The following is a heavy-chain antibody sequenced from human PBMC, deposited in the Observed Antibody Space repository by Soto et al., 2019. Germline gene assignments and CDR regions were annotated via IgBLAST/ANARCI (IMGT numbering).Heavy chain of an antibody. D-gene: IGHD3-10*01. CDR2: ISWNSGSI. CDR3: AKSVVGWFGELFDY. Sequence: GGSLRLSCAASGFTFDDYAMHWVRQAPGKGLEWVSGISWNSGSIGYADSVKGRFTISRDNAKNSLYLQMNSLRAEDTALYYCAKSVVGWFGELFDYWGQGTLVTVSS. CDR1: GFTFDDYA. J-gene: IGHJ4*02. V-gene: IGHV3-9*01.